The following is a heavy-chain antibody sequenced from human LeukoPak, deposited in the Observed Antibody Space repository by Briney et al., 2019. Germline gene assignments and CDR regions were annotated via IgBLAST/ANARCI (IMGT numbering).Heavy chain of an antibody. Sequence: SETLSLTCPVSGYSFSSGYYWGWIRQPPGKGLEWIGSIYHSGSTYYNPSLKSRVTISVDTSKNQFSLKLSSVTAADTAVYYCARAYGSGSYYDYWGQGTLGTVSS. CDR3: ARAYGSGSYYDY. CDR2: IYHSGST. CDR1: GYSFSSGYY. J-gene: IGHJ4*02. D-gene: IGHD3-10*01. V-gene: IGHV4-38-2*01.